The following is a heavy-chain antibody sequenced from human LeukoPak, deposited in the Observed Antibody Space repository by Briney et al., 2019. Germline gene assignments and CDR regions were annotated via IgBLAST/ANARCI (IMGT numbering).Heavy chain of an antibody. Sequence: GGSLGLSCAASGFTFSSYEMNWVRQAPGKGLEWISYISASGTLTHYADSVKGRFTISRDNAKNSLYLQINSLRAEDTAVYYCARARDGYPEYWGQGTLVTVSS. CDR2: ISASGTLT. D-gene: IGHD5-24*01. V-gene: IGHV3-48*03. CDR1: GFTFSSYE. CDR3: ARARDGYPEY. J-gene: IGHJ4*02.